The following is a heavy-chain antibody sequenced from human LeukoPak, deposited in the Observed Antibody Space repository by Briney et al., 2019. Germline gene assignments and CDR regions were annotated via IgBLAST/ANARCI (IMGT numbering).Heavy chain of an antibody. D-gene: IGHD2-2*01. CDR2: ISSSSSYI. V-gene: IGHV3-21*01. CDR3: ARDSPSQLNRANHDAFDI. CDR1: GFTFSSYS. Sequence: GGSLRLSCAASGFTFSSYSMHWVRQAPGEGLEWVSSISSSSSYIYYADSVKGRFTIPRDNDKNSLYLQMNSLRAEDTAVYYCARDSPSQLNRANHDAFDIWGEGTRVTVSS. J-gene: IGHJ3*02.